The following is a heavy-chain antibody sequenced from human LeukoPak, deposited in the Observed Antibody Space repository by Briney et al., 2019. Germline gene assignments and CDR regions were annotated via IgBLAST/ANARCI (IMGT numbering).Heavy chain of an antibody. CDR1: GFTFSSYN. D-gene: IGHD1-26*01. V-gene: IGHV3-21*01. J-gene: IGHJ3*02. CDR3: VPTHGSYYPFDI. Sequence: KSGGSLRLSCAASGFTFSSYNMKWVRQAPGKGLEWVSSISSSSSYIYYADSVKGRFTISRDNVKNSLYLQMNSLRAEDTAVYYCVPTHGSYYPFDIWGQGTMVTVSS. CDR2: ISSSSSYI.